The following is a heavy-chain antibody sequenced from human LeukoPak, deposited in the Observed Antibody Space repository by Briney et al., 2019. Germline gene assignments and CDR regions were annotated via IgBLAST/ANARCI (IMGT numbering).Heavy chain of an antibody. J-gene: IGHJ4*02. CDR2: IYYTGNT. CDR1: RDSISNYY. CDR3: ARDRSYFDY. V-gene: IGHV4-59*12. Sequence: SETLSLTCNVSRDSISNYYWSWIRQSPGKGLEWIGYIYYTGNTNYNPSLKSRVTISVDTSKNQFSLNLSPVTAADTAVYYCARDRSYFDYWGQGTLVTVSS.